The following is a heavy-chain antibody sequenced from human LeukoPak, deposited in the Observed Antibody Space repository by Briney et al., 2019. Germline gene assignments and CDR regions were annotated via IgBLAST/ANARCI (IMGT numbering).Heavy chain of an antibody. Sequence: GGSLRLSCAASGFTFSSYGMHWVRQAPGKGLEWVAVISYDGSNKYYADSVKGRFTIPRDNPKNTLYLQMNSLRAEDTAVYYCAKHRGYSYGSLGMDVWGQGTTVTVSS. V-gene: IGHV3-30*18. CDR3: AKHRGYSYGSLGMDV. CDR2: ISYDGSNK. D-gene: IGHD5-18*01. J-gene: IGHJ6*02. CDR1: GFTFSSYG.